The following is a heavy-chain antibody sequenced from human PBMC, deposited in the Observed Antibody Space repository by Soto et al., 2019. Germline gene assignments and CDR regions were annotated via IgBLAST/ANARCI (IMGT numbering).Heavy chain of an antibody. Sequence: PSETLSLTCSVSGGSISSSSYYWGRTRKTPGQGLERIGSIYYSGHTNYNPSLKSRVPLSVDTSKNQSSLKLRSVTAADTAVYYGARLDGIEGFDYLGQGTLVAVSS. D-gene: IGHD1-26*01. CDR2: IYYSGHT. CDR1: GGSISSSSYY. J-gene: IGHJ4*02. CDR3: ARLDGIEGFDY. V-gene: IGHV4-39*01.